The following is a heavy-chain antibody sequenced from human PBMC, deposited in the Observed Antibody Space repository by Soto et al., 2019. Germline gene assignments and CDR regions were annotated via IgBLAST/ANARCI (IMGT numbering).Heavy chain of an antibody. V-gene: IGHV4-34*01. CDR3: ASCSYYDFWSGYYRAAFDI. J-gene: IGHJ3*02. D-gene: IGHD3-3*01. CDR1: GGSFSGYY. CDR2: INHSGST. Sequence: SETLSLTCAVYGGSFSGYYWSWIRQPPGKGLEWIGEINHSGSTNYNPSLKSRVTISVDTSKNQFSLKLSSVTAADTAVYYCASCSYYDFWSGYYRAAFDIWGQGTMVTVSS.